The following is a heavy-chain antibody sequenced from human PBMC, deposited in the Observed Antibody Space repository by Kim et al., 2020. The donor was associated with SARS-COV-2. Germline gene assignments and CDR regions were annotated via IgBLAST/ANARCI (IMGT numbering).Heavy chain of an antibody. D-gene: IGHD6-19*01. CDR1: GFTFDDYA. V-gene: IGHV3-9*01. CDR2: ISWNSGSI. J-gene: IGHJ5*02. CDR3: AKDLYSSGWFGWFDP. Sequence: GGSLRLSCAASGFTFDDYAMHWVRQAPGKGLEWVSGISWNSGSIGYADSVKGRFTISRDNAKNSLYLQMNSLRAEDTALYYCAKDLYSSGWFGWFDPWGQGTLVTVSS.